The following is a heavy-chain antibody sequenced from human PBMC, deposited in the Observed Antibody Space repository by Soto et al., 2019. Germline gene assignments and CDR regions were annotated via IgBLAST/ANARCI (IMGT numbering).Heavy chain of an antibody. V-gene: IGHV4-31*03. CDR3: ASEGYESSSYFDY. CDR2: IYYSGNT. J-gene: IGHJ4*02. Sequence: QVQLQESGPGLVKPSETLSLTCTVSGDSTTGGKFHWSWIRQHPGKGLEWIGYIYYSGNTYYNPSLKGRVTISVDTSKSQFSLKLNSVTAADTAVYFCASEGYESSSYFDYWGQGALVTVSS. CDR1: GDSTTGGKFH. D-gene: IGHD1-1*01.